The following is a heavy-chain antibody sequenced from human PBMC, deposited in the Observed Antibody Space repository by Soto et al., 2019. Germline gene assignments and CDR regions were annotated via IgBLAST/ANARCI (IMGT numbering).Heavy chain of an antibody. D-gene: IGHD3-3*01. CDR1: GGPFSSYA. CDR2: IITIFGTA. Sequence: SVQVSCKASGGPFSSYAISWVRQAPGQGLEWMGGIITIFGTANYAQKFQGRVTITADESTSTAYIELSSLRSEDTAVYYCARAPGGDFRSGSTVDFDNWGHGKRVTVSS. V-gene: IGHV1-69*01. J-gene: IGHJ3*02. CDR3: ARAPGGDFRSGSTVDFDN.